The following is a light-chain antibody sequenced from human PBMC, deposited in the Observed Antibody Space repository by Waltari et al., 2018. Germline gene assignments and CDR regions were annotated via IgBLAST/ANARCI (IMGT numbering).Light chain of an antibody. CDR1: KLGSRS. CDR2: DES. Sequence: SNVLTQPPSVSAAPGETARLPCGGTKLGSRSVHWYQQRPGQAPVLVIYDESDRPSGIPERFSGSKSGNTATLIINRVEAGDEADYYCQVWNSVGDHLSGVFGGGTKLTV. V-gene: IGLV3-21*04. CDR3: QVWNSVGDHLSGV. J-gene: IGLJ3*02.